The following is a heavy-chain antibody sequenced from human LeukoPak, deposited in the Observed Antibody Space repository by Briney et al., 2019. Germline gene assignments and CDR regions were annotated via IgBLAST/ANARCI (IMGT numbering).Heavy chain of an antibody. V-gene: IGHV4-59*08. CDR2: IYYSGST. CDR3: ARHTPYSSGAIDY. Sequence: SETLSLTCIVSGGSISNFYWSWIRQPPGKGLEWIGYIYYSGSTNYNPSLKSRVTISVDTSKNQFSLKLSSVTAADTAVYYCARHTPYSSGAIDYWGQGTLVTVSS. CDR1: GGSISNFY. D-gene: IGHD6-19*01. J-gene: IGHJ4*02.